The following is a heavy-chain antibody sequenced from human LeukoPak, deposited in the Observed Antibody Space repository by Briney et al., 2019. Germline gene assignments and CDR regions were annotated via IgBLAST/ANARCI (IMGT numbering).Heavy chain of an antibody. Sequence: PSDTLSLTRTVSGGSISSYYWSWIRQPPGRGREGIGYIYYSGSTNYNPSLTRRVAISVDTSKNQFSLMLSSVTAADTAVYYCARGGSYYYDPWFDHWGQGTLVTVSS. CDR2: IYYSGST. J-gene: IGHJ5*02. V-gene: IGHV4-59*07. CDR3: ARGGSYYYDPWFDH. CDR1: GGSISSYY. D-gene: IGHD3-10*01.